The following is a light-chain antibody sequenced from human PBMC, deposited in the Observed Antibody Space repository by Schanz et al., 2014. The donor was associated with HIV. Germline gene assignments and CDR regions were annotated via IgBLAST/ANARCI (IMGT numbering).Light chain of an antibody. V-gene: IGLV2-14*02. CDR3: AAWDVNLNGPV. CDR2: EVS. J-gene: IGLJ2*01. CDR1: SSDVGSYDL. Sequence: QSALTQPASVSGSPGQSITISCTGTSSDVGSYDLVSWYQQHPGRAPKLLISEVSKRPSGVSDRFSGSKSGTSASLAISGLQSEDEADYYCAAWDVNLNGPVFGGGTKLTVL.